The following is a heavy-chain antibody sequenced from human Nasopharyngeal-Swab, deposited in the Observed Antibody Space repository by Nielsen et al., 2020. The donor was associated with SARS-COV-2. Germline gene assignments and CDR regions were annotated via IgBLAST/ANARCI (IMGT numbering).Heavy chain of an antibody. V-gene: IGHV3-30*18. CDR2: ISYDGSNE. J-gene: IGHJ4*02. D-gene: IGHD4-17*01. CDR1: GFTFSSSG. Sequence: GGSLRLSCAASGFTFSSSGMDWVRQAPGKGLEWVAVISYDGSNEYYGDSVKGRFTISRDNSKNTLYLQMNRLRVDDTAVYYCAKDVHGDYGGIDYWGQGILVTVSS. CDR3: AKDVHGDYGGIDY.